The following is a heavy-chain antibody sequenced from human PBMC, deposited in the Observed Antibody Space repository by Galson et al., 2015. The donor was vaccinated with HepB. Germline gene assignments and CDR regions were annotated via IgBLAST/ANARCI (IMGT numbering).Heavy chain of an antibody. J-gene: IGHJ3*01. CDR2: IIPIFGTA. CDR1: GGTFSSYA. V-gene: IGHV1-69*06. D-gene: IGHD2-2*01. CDR3: ARDSGITSAFHV. Sequence: SVKVSCKASGGTFSSYAISWVRQAPGQGLEWMGGIIPIFGTANYAQKFQGRVTITADKSTSTAYMELSSVTAADTAVYYCARDSGITSAFHVWGQGTMVTVSS.